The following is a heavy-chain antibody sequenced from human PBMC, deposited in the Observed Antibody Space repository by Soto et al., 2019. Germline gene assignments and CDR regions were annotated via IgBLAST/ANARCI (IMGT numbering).Heavy chain of an antibody. CDR3: ARHQGGTTYDY. CDR2: ISYSGTT. V-gene: IGHV4-59*08. Sequence: PSETLSLTCTVSGGSINNFYWSWIRQPPGKGLEWIGYISYSGTTNYNASLKSRVTISADTSKNQFSLKLSSVAAADTAVYYCARHQGGTTYDYWGQGTLVTVSS. D-gene: IGHD1-1*01. CDR1: GGSINNFY. J-gene: IGHJ4*02.